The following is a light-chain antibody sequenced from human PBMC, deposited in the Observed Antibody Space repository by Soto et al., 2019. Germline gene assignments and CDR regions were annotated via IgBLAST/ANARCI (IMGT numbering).Light chain of an antibody. CDR2: LGS. CDR3: MQALQTST. Sequence: DRVMAESRQSVHVSRRGLTSNTCRPSQSLLNSNEYNYLDWYLQKPGQSPQLLIYLGSNRASGVPDRFSGSESGTDFTLKISRVEAEDVGAYYYMQALQTSTFGQGTRLEIK. CDR1: QSLLNSNEYNY. V-gene: IGKV2-28*01. J-gene: IGKJ5*01.